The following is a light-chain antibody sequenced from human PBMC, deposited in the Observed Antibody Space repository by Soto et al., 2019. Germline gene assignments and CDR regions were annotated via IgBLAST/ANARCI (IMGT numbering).Light chain of an antibody. CDR2: GAS. V-gene: IGKV3-20*01. CDR3: QQFGSSITHT. CDR1: QVIGSRY. Sequence: EIVMTQSPGTLSLSPGERATISCRASQVIGSRYLAWYHQKTGQAPRLLIYGASSRAPGIPNRFSGSGSGTEFTLTIIRIEPPDFAVYYCQQFGSSITHTFGQGTKLEIK. J-gene: IGKJ2*01.